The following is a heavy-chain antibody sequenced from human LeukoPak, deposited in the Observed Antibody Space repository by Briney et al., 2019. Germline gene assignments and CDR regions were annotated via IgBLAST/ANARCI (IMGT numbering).Heavy chain of an antibody. CDR3: AREGYYDSSGYFQFDY. D-gene: IGHD3-22*01. Sequence: KTSQTLSLTSTVSSGSISSADYYWSWIRQPPGKGLEWIGYIYYSGSTYYNPSLKSRVTISVDTSKNQFSLKLSSVTAADTAVYYCAREGYYDSSGYFQFDYWGQGTLVTVSS. CDR2: IYYSGST. CDR1: SGSISSADYY. V-gene: IGHV4-30-4*01. J-gene: IGHJ4*02.